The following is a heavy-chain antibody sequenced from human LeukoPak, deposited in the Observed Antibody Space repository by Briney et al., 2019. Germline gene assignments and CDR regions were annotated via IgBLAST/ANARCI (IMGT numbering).Heavy chain of an antibody. D-gene: IGHD3-22*01. CDR1: GFTFSNYD. CDR2: IGTAGDT. J-gene: IGHJ3*02. Sequence: GGSLRLSCAASGFTFSNYDMPWVRQGTGKGLEWVSGIGTAGDTHYPDSAKGRFTISRENGKNSLYLQMNSLRVGDTAMYYCARAARYYGSSGAHAFDIWGQGTMVTVS. CDR3: ARAARYYGSSGAHAFDI. V-gene: IGHV3-13*01.